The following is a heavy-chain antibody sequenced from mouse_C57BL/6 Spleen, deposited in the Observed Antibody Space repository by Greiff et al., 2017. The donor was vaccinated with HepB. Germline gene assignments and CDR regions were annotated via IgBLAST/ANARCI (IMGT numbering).Heavy chain of an antibody. V-gene: IGHV1-55*01. CDR2: IYPGSGST. CDR1: GYTFTSYW. CDR3: ARDEGAVFAY. J-gene: IGHJ3*01. Sequence: VQLPQSGAELVKPGASVKMSCKASGYTFTSYWITWVKQRPGKGLEWIGDIYPGSGSTNYNEKFKSKATLTVDTSSSTAYMQLSSLPSEDSAVYYCARDEGAVFAYWGQGTLVTVSA.